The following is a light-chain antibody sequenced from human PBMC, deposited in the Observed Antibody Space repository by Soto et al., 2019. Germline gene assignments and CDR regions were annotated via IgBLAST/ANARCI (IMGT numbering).Light chain of an antibody. J-gene: IGKJ4*01. CDR1: QSVSTW. V-gene: IGKV1-5*03. CDR3: QQYNSNPLT. CDR2: KAY. Sequence: DIQMTQSPSTLSASVGDRVTITCRASQSVSTWLAWYQQKPGKVPKLLIYKAYSLESGVTSRFSGSGSGTEFTLNISSLQPDDFATYYCQQYNSNPLTFGGGTKVEIK.